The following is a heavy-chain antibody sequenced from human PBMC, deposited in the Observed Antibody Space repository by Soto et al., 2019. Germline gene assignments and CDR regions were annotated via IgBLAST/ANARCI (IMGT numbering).Heavy chain of an antibody. Sequence: SETMCLTCSVSGGTIVGDDGSWIRQHPGKGLEWIAYIYYSGSTNYNPSLKSRVTISVDTSKNQFSLKLSSVTAADTAVYYCARYIAASGTYYFDYWGQGTLVTVSS. J-gene: IGHJ4*02. CDR2: IYYSGST. V-gene: IGHV4-59*08. CDR3: ARYIAASGTYYFDY. CDR1: GGTIVGDD. D-gene: IGHD6-13*01.